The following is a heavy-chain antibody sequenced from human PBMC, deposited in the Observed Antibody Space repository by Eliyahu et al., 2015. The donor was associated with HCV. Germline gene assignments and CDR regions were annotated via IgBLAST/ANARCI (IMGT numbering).Heavy chain of an antibody. J-gene: IGHJ6*02. D-gene: IGHD2-15*01. CDR1: GFXFGSYS. CDR2: ISSSSSYI. Sequence: EVQLVESGGGLVKPGGSLRLSCAASGFXFGSYSMNWVPPAXGKGLEWVASISSSSSYIYYADSVKGRFTISRDNAKNSLYLQMNSLRAEDTAVYYCARDQGSRDYYYGMDVWGQGTTVTVSS. CDR3: ARDQGSRDYYYGMDV. V-gene: IGHV3-21*01.